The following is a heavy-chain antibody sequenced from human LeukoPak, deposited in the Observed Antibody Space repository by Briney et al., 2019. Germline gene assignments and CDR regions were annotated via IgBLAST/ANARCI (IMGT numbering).Heavy chain of an antibody. CDR2: ISTNGAAT. CDR1: LFTFSTYG. V-gene: IGHV3-23*01. D-gene: IGHD6-6*01. CDR3: AKGQSTIATRSFDS. Sequence: GGSLRLSCPASLFTFSTYGMNEVRQAPGRGLEWVSTISTNGAATYYTDSVKGRFTISRDNSKNTLFLQMNSLRAEDTAIYYCAKGQSTIATRSFDSWGQGTLVTVSS. J-gene: IGHJ4*02.